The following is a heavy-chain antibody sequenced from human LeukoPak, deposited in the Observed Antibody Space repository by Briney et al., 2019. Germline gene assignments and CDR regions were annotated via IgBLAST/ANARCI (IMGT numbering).Heavy chain of an antibody. CDR3: ARDNLAAAGDDNFDI. D-gene: IGHD6-13*01. J-gene: IGHJ3*02. V-gene: IGHV3-23*01. CDR1: GFTFSSYA. Sequence: GGSLRLSCAASGFTFSSYAMSWVRQAPGKGLEWVSAISGSGGSTYYADPVKGRFTISRDNSKNTLYLQMNSLRAEDTAIYYCARDNLAAAGDDNFDIWGQGTMVTVSS. CDR2: ISGSGGST.